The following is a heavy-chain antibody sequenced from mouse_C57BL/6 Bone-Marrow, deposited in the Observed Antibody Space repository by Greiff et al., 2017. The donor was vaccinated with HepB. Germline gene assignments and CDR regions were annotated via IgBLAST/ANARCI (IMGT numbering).Heavy chain of an antibody. Sequence: VQLQESGPGLVKPSQSLSLTCSVPGYSITSGYYWNWIRQFPGNKLEWMGYISYDGSNNYNPSLKNRISITRDTSKNQFFLKLNSVTTEDTATYYCARDDDYYFDYWGQGTTLTVSS. D-gene: IGHD2-4*01. J-gene: IGHJ2*01. CDR3: ARDDDYYFDY. CDR2: ISYDGSN. V-gene: IGHV3-6*01. CDR1: GYSITSGYY.